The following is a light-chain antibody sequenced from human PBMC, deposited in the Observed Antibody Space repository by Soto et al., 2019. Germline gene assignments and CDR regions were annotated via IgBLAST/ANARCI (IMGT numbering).Light chain of an antibody. CDR1: SSDVGGYNS. CDR2: NVS. Sequence: QSALTQPPSVSGSPGQSITISCTGTSSDVGGYNSVSWYQQHPGKAPKLMIYNVSNRPSGVSNRFSGSKSGNTASLTISGLQAEDEADYYCRSCTSSLLGVFGGGTKLTVL. J-gene: IGLJ3*02. V-gene: IGLV2-14*01. CDR3: RSCTSSLLGV.